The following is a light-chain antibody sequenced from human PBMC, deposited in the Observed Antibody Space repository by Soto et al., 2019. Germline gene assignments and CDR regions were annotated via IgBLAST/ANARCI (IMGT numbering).Light chain of an antibody. Sequence: SYELTQPPSVSVSPGQTARITCSGDALPKQYAYWYQQKPGQAPVLVIYKDSERPSGIPERFSGSSSGTTVTLTISGVQAEDEADYYCQSTDSSDSSAVFGGGTQLTVL. CDR3: QSTDSSDSSAV. CDR2: KDS. V-gene: IGLV3-25*03. CDR1: ALPKQY. J-gene: IGLJ7*01.